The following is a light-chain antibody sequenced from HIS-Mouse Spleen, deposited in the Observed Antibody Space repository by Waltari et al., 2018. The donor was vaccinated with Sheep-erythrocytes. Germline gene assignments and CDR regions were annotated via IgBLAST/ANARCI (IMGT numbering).Light chain of an antibody. CDR3: SSYTSSSSYV. CDR1: SSYVGGYNY. CDR2: DVS. V-gene: IGLV2-14*03. Sequence: QSALTQPAPVSGSPGQSITISCTGTSSYVGGYNYVSWYQQHPGKAPKLMIYDVSNRPSGVSNRFSGSKSGNTASLTISGLQAEDEADYYCSSYTSSSSYVFGTGTKVTVL. J-gene: IGLJ1*01.